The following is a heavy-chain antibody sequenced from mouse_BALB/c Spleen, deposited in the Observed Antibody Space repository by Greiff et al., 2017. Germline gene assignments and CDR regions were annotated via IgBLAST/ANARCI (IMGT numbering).Heavy chain of an antibody. CDR3: ARRTTVRNNAMDY. Sequence: VQLQQSGAELVRPGVSVKISCKGSGYTFTDYAMHWVKQSHAKSLEWIGVISTYYGDASYNQKFKVKATMTVDKSSSTAYMELARLTSEDSAIYYCARRTTVRNNAMDYWGQGTSVTVSS. V-gene: IGHV1S137*01. J-gene: IGHJ4*01. D-gene: IGHD1-1*01. CDR2: ISTYYGDA. CDR1: GYTFTDYA.